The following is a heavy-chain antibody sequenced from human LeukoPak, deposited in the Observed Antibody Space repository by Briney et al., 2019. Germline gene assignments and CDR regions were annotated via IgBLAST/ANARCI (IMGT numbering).Heavy chain of an antibody. CDR1: GFTFSSYA. V-gene: IGHV3-64*01. Sequence: PGGSLRLSCAASGFTFSSYAMHWVRQAPGKGLEYVSAISSNGGSTYYANSVKGRFTTSRDNSKNTLYLQMGSLRAEDMAVYYCARARFLEWSPFDYWGQGTLVTVSS. CDR2: ISSNGGST. CDR3: ARARFLEWSPFDY. J-gene: IGHJ4*02. D-gene: IGHD3-3*01.